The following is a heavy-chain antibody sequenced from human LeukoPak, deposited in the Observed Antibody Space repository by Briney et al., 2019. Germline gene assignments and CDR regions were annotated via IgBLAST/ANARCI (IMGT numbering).Heavy chain of an antibody. CDR3: ASAAAGSYYYYYMDV. Sequence: SETLSLTCAVYGGSFSGYYWGWIRQPPGKGLEWIGSIYHSGSTYYNPSLKSRVTISVDTSKNQFSLKLSSVTAADTAVYYCASAAAGSYYYYYMDVWGKGTTVTVSS. D-gene: IGHD6-13*01. J-gene: IGHJ6*03. CDR1: GGSFSGYY. V-gene: IGHV4-34*01. CDR2: IYHSGST.